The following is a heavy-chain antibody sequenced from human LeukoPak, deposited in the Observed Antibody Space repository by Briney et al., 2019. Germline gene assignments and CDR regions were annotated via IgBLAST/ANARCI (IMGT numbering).Heavy chain of an antibody. V-gene: IGHV3-11*01. CDR2: ISSSGSTI. D-gene: IGHD2-2*01. J-gene: IGHJ6*02. CDR3: ARDHPDIVVVPAAIFHYYGVDV. CDR1: GFTFSDYY. Sequence: PGGSLRLSCAASGFTFSDYYMSWIRQAPGKGLEWVSYISSSGSTIYYADSVKGRFTISRDNAKNSLYLQMNSLRAEDTAVYYCARDHPDIVVVPAAIFHYYGVDVWGQGTTVTVSS.